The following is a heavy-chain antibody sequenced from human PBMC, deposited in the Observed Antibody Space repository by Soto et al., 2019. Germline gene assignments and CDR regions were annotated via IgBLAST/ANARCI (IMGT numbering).Heavy chain of an antibody. Sequence: QVQLVQSGAEVKKPGASVKVSCKTSGYTFTNYDINWVRQATGQGLEWMGWMKPNSGNTGYAQNFQGRVTITRDTSISTAYMELSSLRSEDTAVYYCARMAYDSDNTGNWFDPWGQGTLVTVSS. V-gene: IGHV1-8*01. J-gene: IGHJ5*02. CDR3: ARMAYDSDNTGNWFDP. D-gene: IGHD3-22*01. CDR2: MKPNSGNT. CDR1: GYTFTNYD.